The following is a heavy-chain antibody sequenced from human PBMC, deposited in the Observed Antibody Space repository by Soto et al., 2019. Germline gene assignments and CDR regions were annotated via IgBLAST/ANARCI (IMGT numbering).Heavy chain of an antibody. CDR1: GFTFRIYA. Sequence: EVQLLESGGGLVQPGGSLRLSCAASGFTFRIYAMSWVRQAPGKGLEWVSALYDVDGSFYADSVKGRFTTSNDSSKTTVYLQMNDLRPDDTAVYYCATWHEREHAYDVWGQGTTVTVSS. D-gene: IGHD1-1*01. V-gene: IGHV3-23*01. J-gene: IGHJ3*01. CDR2: LYDVDGS. CDR3: ATWHEREHAYDV.